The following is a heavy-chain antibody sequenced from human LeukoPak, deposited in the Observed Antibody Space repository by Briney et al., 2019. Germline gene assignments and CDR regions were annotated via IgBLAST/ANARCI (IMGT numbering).Heavy chain of an antibody. J-gene: IGHJ6*03. CDR3: ARSSASSSWLTYYYYYYMDV. D-gene: IGHD6-13*01. CDR1: GGSFSGYY. V-gene: IGHV4-34*01. Sequence: PSETLSLTCAVYGGSFSGYYWSWIRQPPGKGLEWIGEINHSGSTNYNPSPKSRVTISVDTSKNQFSLKLSSVTAADTAVYYCARSSASSSWLTYYYYYYMDVWGKGTTVTISS. CDR2: INHSGST.